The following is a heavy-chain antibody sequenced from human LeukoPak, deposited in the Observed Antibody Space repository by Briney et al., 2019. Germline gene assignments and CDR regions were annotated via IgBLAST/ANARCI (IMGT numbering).Heavy chain of an antibody. D-gene: IGHD2-2*01. CDR3: ATPLRSVVVPAAPELDY. CDR2: ISGSGGST. V-gene: IGHV3-23*01. CDR1: GSTFSSYA. J-gene: IGHJ4*02. Sequence: GGSLRLSCAASGSTFSSYAMSWVRQAPGKGLEWVSAISGSGGSTYYADSVKGRFTISRDNSKNTLYLQMNSLRAEDTAVYYCATPLRSVVVPAAPELDYWGQGTLVTVSS.